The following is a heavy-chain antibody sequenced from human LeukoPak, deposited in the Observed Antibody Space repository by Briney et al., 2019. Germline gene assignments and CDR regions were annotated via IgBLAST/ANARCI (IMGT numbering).Heavy chain of an antibody. Sequence: TGGSLRLSCAASGFTFSSCSMNWVRQAPGKGLEWVSYISSSSSTIYYADSVKGRFTISRDNAKNSLYLQMNSLRADDTSIYYCARGPRDPTEYCSRGTCSPTYEVWGQGTLVTVSS. V-gene: IGHV3-48*04. CDR2: ISSSSSTI. CDR3: ARGPRDPTEYCSRGTCSPTYEV. CDR1: GFTFSSCS. D-gene: IGHD2-15*01. J-gene: IGHJ4*02.